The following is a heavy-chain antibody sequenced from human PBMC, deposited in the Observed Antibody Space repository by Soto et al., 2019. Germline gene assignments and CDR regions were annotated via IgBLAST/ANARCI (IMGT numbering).Heavy chain of an antibody. J-gene: IGHJ4*02. CDR1: GYNISSYD. D-gene: IGHD3-16*02. CDR2: MDPNRGHS. Sequence: ASVKVSCKASGYNISSYDIIWVRQAAGQGLEWMGWMDPNRGHSDSVQNFRGRVTMTTNISASTAYMELSGLRSDDTAVYYCARSMAMGLRLGELSLYGYWGQGTLVTVSS. V-gene: IGHV1-8*01. CDR3: ARSMAMGLRLGELSLYGY.